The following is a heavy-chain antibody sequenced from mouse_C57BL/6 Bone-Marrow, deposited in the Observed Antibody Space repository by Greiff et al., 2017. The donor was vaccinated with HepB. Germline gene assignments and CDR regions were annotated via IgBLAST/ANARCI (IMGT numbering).Heavy chain of an antibody. Sequence: QVQLKESGAELARPGASVKLSCKASGYTFTSYGLSWVKQRTGQGLEWIGEIYPRSGNTYYNEKFKGKATLTADKSSSTAYMELRSLTSEDSAVYFCASPRIYYYGSLFDYWGQGTTLTVSS. V-gene: IGHV1-81*01. CDR1: GYTFTSYG. J-gene: IGHJ2*01. CDR3: ASPRIYYYGSLFDY. CDR2: IYPRSGNT. D-gene: IGHD1-1*01.